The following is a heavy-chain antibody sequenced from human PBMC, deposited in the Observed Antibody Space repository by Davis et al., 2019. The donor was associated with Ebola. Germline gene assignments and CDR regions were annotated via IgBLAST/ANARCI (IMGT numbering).Heavy chain of an antibody. V-gene: IGHV3-7*01. CDR3: ARHRTTWARWGWFDP. CDR2: MKGDGSLE. Sequence: GESLKISCVASGFNFDNSWMTWVRQAPGKGLEWVANMKGDGSLENYVDSVKGRFTISRDNAKKSLYLEMNSLRAEDTAVYYCARHRTTWARWGWFDPWGQGTLVTVSS. CDR1: GFNFDNSW. J-gene: IGHJ5*02. D-gene: IGHD3-16*01.